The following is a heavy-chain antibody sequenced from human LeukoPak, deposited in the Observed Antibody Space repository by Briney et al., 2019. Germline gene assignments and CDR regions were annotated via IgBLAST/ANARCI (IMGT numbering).Heavy chain of an antibody. CDR2: IIPIFGTA. Sequence: SVTVSFKASGGTFSSYAISWVRQAPGQGLEWMGGIIPIFGTANYAQKFQGRVTITTDESTSTAYMELSSLRSEDTAVYYCARGSVDPEVSWFDPWGQGTLVTVSS. D-gene: IGHD3-3*01. CDR1: GGTFSSYA. J-gene: IGHJ5*02. CDR3: ARGSVDPEVSWFDP. V-gene: IGHV1-69*05.